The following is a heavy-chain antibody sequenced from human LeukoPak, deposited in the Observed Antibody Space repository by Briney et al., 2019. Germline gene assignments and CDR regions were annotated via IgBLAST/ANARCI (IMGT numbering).Heavy chain of an antibody. CDR3: AKGGYTGPFDY. D-gene: IGHD6-25*01. V-gene: IGHV3-48*03. Sequence: GGSLRLSCAASGFTFSSYEMNWVRQAPGKGLEWVSYISTGGSTIYYADSVKGRFTISRDNSKNTLYLQMNSLRAEDTAVYYCAKGGYTGPFDYWGQGTLVTVSS. CDR1: GFTFSSYE. CDR2: ISTGGSTI. J-gene: IGHJ4*02.